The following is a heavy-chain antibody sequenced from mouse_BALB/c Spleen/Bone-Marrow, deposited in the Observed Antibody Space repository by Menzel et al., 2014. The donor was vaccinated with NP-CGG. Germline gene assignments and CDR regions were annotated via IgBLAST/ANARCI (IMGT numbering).Heavy chain of an antibody. CDR2: ISSGSSAI. J-gene: IGHJ2*01. Sequence: EVKLVESGGGLVQPGGSRKLSCAASGFIFSSFGMHWVRQAPEKGLEWVAYISSGSSAIYYADTVRGRFTISRDNLKNTLFLQMTSLRSEDTAMYYCARGGNWEDFDYWGQGTTLTVSS. CDR3: ARGGNWEDFDY. V-gene: IGHV5-17*02. CDR1: GFIFSSFG. D-gene: IGHD4-1*01.